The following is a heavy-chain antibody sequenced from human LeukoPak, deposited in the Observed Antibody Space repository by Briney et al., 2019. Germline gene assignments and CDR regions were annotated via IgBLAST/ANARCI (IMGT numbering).Heavy chain of an antibody. D-gene: IGHD2-15*01. CDR3: ARDRSGGSLDY. CDR2: IWYDGSNK. J-gene: IGHJ4*02. CDR1: GFTFSSYG. Sequence: PGGSLRLSCAASGFTFSSYGMHWVRQAPGKGLEWVAVIWYDGSNKYYADSVKGRFTISRDNSKNTLYLQMNSLRAEDTAVYYCARDRSGGSLDYWGQGTLVTVSS. V-gene: IGHV3-33*01.